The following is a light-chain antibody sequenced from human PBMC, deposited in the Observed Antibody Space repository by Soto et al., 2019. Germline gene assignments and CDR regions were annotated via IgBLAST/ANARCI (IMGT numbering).Light chain of an antibody. CDR2: EVS. CDR1: SSDVGGYNY. CDR3: SSYTSSSTLV. V-gene: IGLV2-14*01. Sequence: QSVLSLPPSVSGSPGQSVTIPCTGTSSDVGGYNYVSWYQQHPGKAPKLMIYEVSNRPSGVSNRFSGSKYGNTASLTISGLQAEDEADYYCSSYTSSSTLVFGTGTKVTVL. J-gene: IGLJ1*01.